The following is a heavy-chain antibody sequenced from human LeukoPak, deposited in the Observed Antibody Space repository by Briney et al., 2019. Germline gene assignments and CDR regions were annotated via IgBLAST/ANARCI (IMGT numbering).Heavy chain of an antibody. D-gene: IGHD5-12*01. CDR1: GFIFSDYY. Sequence: PGGSLRLSCTASGFIFSDYYMSWIRQAPGKGREWISYISRTGDTIYYADSVKGRFTISRDTAKNSLYLQMNSLRAEDTAVYYCARGSGYSGYVAYWGQGTLVTVSS. CDR2: ISRTGDTI. J-gene: IGHJ4*02. CDR3: ARGSGYSGYVAY. V-gene: IGHV3-11*01.